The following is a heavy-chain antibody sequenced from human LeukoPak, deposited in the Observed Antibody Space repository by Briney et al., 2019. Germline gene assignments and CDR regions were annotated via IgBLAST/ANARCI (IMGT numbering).Heavy chain of an antibody. CDR3: AGHYDILTGARGGKAAFDI. CDR2: INSDGSST. J-gene: IGHJ3*02. V-gene: IGHV3-74*01. CDR1: RFTFSTYW. D-gene: IGHD3-9*01. Sequence: GGSLRLSCAASRFTFSTYWMHWVRQAPGEGLVWVSRINSDGSSTGYAGSVKGGFTLSRDNAKNALYLQMNSLRVEDTAVYYCAGHYDILTGARGGKAAFDIWGQGTMVTVSS.